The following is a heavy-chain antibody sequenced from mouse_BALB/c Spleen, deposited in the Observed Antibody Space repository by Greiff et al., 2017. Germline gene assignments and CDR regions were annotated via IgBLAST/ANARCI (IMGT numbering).Heavy chain of an antibody. Sequence: VQLQQSGPELVKPGASVKVSCKASGYAFTSYNMYWVKQSHGKSLEWIGYIDPYNGGTSYNQKFKGKATLTVDKSSSTAYMHLNSLTSEDSAVYYCARSSYYYGRDYAMDYWGQGTSVTVSS. D-gene: IGHD1-1*01. V-gene: IGHV1S135*01. CDR3: ARSSYYYGRDYAMDY. CDR1: GYAFTSYN. J-gene: IGHJ4*01. CDR2: IDPYNGGT.